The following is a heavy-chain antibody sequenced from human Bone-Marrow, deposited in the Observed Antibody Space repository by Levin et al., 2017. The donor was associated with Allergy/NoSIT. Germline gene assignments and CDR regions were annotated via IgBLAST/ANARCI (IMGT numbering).Heavy chain of an antibody. CDR3: APDVSTRGWPSWFDP. D-gene: IGHD2-2*01. J-gene: IGHJ5*02. Sequence: RTGGSLRLSCTVSGASMGNYYWSWIRQTAGKGLEWIGRIYTSGTTNYNTSLKSRVTMSVDTSTNQLSLSLKSVTAAGTAVYYCAPDVSTRGWPSWFDPWGQGTLVSVSS. CDR1: GASMGNYY. V-gene: IGHV4-4*07. CDR2: IYTSGTT.